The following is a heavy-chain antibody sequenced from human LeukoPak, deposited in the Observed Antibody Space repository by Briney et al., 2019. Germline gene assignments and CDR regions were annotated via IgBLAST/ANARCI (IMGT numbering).Heavy chain of an antibody. V-gene: IGHV4-59*08. CDR3: SRHRGSGSPYFDY. D-gene: IGHD3-10*01. CDR1: GYSISSGYY. CDR2: IYYSGST. J-gene: IGHJ4*02. Sequence: PSETLSLTCTVSGYSISSGYYWSWIRQSPGKGLEWIGYIYYSGSTKYNPSLKSRVTILVDTSKNQFSLKLSSVTAADTATYYCSRHRGSGSPYFDYWGQGTLVTVSS.